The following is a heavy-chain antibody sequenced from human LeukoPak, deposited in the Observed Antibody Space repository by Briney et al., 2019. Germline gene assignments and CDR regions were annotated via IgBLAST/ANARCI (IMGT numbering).Heavy chain of an antibody. Sequence: GRSLRLSCEASGFTFDDYAMHWVRQAPGKGLEWVSGISWNSGSIGYADSVKGRFTISRDNAKNSLYLQMNSLRAEDTAVYYCARDRFSDCSSTSCYYYGMDVWGQGTTVTVSS. CDR2: ISWNSGSI. CDR1: GFTFDDYA. D-gene: IGHD2-2*01. J-gene: IGHJ6*02. V-gene: IGHV3-9*01. CDR3: ARDRFSDCSSTSCYYYGMDV.